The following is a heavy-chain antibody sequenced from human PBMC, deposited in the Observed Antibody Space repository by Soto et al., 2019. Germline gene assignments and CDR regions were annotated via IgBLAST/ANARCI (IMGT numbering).Heavy chain of an antibody. Sequence: QVQLQQWGAGLLKPSETLSLTCAVYGGSFSGYYWSWIRQPPGKGLEWIGEINHSGSTNYNPSLKSRVTISVDTFKNQFSLKLSSVTAADTAVYYCARGPGHYDFWSAVYYYYGMDVWGQGTTVTVSS. D-gene: IGHD3-3*01. V-gene: IGHV4-34*01. J-gene: IGHJ6*02. CDR1: GGSFSGYY. CDR3: ARGPGHYDFWSAVYYYYGMDV. CDR2: INHSGST.